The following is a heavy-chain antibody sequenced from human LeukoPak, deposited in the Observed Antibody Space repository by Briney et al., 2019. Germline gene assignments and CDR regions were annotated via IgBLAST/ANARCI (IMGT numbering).Heavy chain of an antibody. CDR1: GYSFTSYW. CDR3: ARSTKGDIVVVVAAAGAFDI. J-gene: IGHJ3*02. CDR2: IYPGGSDT. D-gene: IGHD2-15*01. Sequence: GESLKISCKGSGYSFTSYWIGWVRQMPGKGLEWMGIIYPGGSDTRYSPSFQGQVTISADKSISTAYLQWSSLKASDTAMYYCARSTKGDIVVVVAAAGAFDIWGQGTMVTVSS. V-gene: IGHV5-51*01.